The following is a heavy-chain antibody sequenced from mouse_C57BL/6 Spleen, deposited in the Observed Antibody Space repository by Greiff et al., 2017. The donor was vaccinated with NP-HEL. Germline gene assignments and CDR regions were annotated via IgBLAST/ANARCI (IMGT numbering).Heavy chain of an antibody. V-gene: IGHV1-59*01. Sequence: VQLQQPGAELVRPGTSVKLSCKASGYTFTSYWMHWVKQRPGQGLEWIGVIDPSDSYTNYNQKFKGKATLTVDTSSSTAYMQRSSLTSEDSAVYYCARRGSSFDYWGQGTTLTVSS. D-gene: IGHD1-1*01. CDR2: IDPSDSYT. J-gene: IGHJ2*01. CDR3: ARRGSSFDY. CDR1: GYTFTSYW.